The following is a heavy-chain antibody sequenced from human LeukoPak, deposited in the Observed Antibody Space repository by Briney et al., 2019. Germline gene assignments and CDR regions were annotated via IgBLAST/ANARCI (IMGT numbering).Heavy chain of an antibody. CDR1: GESFRTYY. Sequence: SETLSLTCAVYGESFRTYYWNWIRQPPGKGLEWIGEIDHRGSTNYNPSLESRVTISVDTSKTRFSLRLISVTAADTAVYYCATDFWSGTNIIDYWGQGTLVTVSS. CDR2: IDHRGST. CDR3: ATDFWSGTNIIDY. J-gene: IGHJ4*02. D-gene: IGHD3-3*01. V-gene: IGHV4-34*01.